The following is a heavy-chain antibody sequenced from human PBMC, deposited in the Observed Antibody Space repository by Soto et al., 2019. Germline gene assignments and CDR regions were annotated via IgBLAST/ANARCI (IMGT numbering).Heavy chain of an antibody. Sequence: PSETLSLTXAVYGGSFSGYYWSWIRQPPGKGLEWIGEINHSGSTNYNPSLKSRVTISVDTSKNQFSLKLSSVTAADTAVYYCARDLRNYDYVWGSYRYTYGMDVWGQGTTVTVSS. D-gene: IGHD3-16*02. V-gene: IGHV4-34*01. J-gene: IGHJ6*02. CDR1: GGSFSGYY. CDR2: INHSGST. CDR3: ARDLRNYDYVWGSYRYTYGMDV.